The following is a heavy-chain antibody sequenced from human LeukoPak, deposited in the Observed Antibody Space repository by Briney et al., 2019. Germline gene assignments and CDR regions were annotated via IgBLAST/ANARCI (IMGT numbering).Heavy chain of an antibody. CDR1: GGSISSYY. D-gene: IGHD2-2*01. V-gene: IGHV4-4*09. CDR3: ARRYCSSTSCHDAFDI. Sequence: KSSETLSLTCTVSGGSISSYYWSWIRQPPGKGLEWIGYIYTSGSTNYNPALKSRVTISVDTSKNQFSLKLSSVTAADTAVYYCARRYCSSTSCHDAFDIWGQGTMVTVSS. J-gene: IGHJ3*02. CDR2: IYTSGST.